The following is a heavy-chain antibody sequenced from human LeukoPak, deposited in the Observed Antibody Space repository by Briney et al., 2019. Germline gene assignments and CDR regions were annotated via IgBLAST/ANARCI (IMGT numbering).Heavy chain of an antibody. Sequence: PGGSLRLSCAASGFTFDDYGMSWVRQAPGKGLEWVSGINWNGGSTGYADSVKGRFTISRDNAKNSLYLQMNSLRAEDTALYYCARAAAAAAYYYYMGVWGKGTTVTVSS. CDR3: ARAAAAAAYYYYMGV. D-gene: IGHD6-13*01. V-gene: IGHV3-20*04. CDR1: GFTFDDYG. J-gene: IGHJ6*03. CDR2: INWNGGST.